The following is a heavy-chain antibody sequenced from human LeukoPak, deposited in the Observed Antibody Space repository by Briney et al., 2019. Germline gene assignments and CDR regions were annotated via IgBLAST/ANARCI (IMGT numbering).Heavy chain of an antibody. CDR2: ISGSGSST. J-gene: IGHJ4*02. V-gene: IGHV3-23*01. D-gene: IGHD3/OR15-3a*01. Sequence: GGSLRLSCAVSGFTFSSYAMSWVRQAPGKGLEWVSGISGSGSSTNYADSVKGRFTISRDNSKNTLYLQMDSLRVEATATYYCAIGPRQKRGLSTYWGQGALVTVSA. CDR3: AIGPRQKRGLSTY. CDR1: GFTFSSYA.